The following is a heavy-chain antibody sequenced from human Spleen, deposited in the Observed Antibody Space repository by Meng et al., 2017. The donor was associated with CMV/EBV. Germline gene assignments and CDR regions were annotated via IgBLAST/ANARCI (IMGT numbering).Heavy chain of an antibody. CDR2: IYYSGST. CDR3: ARATPRAEDWFDP. CDR1: GGSISSSSYY. V-gene: IGHV4-39*07. J-gene: IGHJ5*02. Sequence: VSGGSISSSSYYWGWIRQPPGKGLEWIGSIYYSGSTYFNPSLKSRVTISVDTSKNQFSLKLSSVTAADTAVYYCARATPRAEDWFDPWGQGTLVTVSS.